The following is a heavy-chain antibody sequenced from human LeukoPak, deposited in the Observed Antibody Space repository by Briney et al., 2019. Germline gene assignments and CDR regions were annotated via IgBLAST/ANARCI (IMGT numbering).Heavy chain of an antibody. J-gene: IGHJ4*02. CDR1: GFTFSSYA. Sequence: GGSLRLSCAASGFTFSSYAMSWVRQAPGKGLEWVSAISGSGGSTYYADSVKGRFTISRDNSKDTLYLQMNGLRAEDTAVYYCAKDARNEDTAMVTSYFDYWGQGTLVTVSS. V-gene: IGHV3-23*01. D-gene: IGHD5-18*01. CDR3: AKDARNEDTAMVTSYFDY. CDR2: ISGSGGST.